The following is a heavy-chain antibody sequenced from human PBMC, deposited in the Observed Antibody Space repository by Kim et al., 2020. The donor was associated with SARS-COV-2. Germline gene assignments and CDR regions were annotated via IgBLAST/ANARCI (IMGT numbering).Heavy chain of an antibody. Sequence: ADSVKGRFTISRDNSKSTLYLQMNSLRAEDTAVYYCARDSSSWYNENWFDPWGQGTLVTVSS. V-gene: IGHV3-30*07. D-gene: IGHD6-13*01. CDR3: ARDSSSWYNENWFDP. J-gene: IGHJ5*02.